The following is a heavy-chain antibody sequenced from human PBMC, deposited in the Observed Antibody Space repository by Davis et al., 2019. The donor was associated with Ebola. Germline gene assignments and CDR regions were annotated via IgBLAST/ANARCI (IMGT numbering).Heavy chain of an antibody. CDR3: ARAKVYTYGCAY. CDR1: GYTFTSYY. Sequence: ASVKVSCKASGYTFTSYYLHWVRQAPGQGLEWMGIIDPSGGTTNYAQKFQGRVTMTRDTSTSTVYMELSSLRSEDTAMYYCARAKVYTYGCAYWGQGTLVTASS. V-gene: IGHV1-46*01. D-gene: IGHD5-18*01. CDR2: IDPSGGTT. J-gene: IGHJ4*02.